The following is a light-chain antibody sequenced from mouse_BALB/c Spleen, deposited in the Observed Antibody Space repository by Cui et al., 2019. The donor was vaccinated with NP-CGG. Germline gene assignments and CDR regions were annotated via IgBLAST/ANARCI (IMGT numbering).Light chain of an antibody. CDR1: TAAVTTSNY. J-gene: IGLJ1*01. CDR3: ALWYSNHWV. Sequence: QAVVPQESALTTSPGSTVTLTCRSSTAAVTTSNYANWVQEKPDHLFTGLIGGTNDRVPGVPARFSGSLIGDKAALTITGAQTEDEAMYFCALWYSNHWVFGGGTKLTVL. V-gene: IGLV1*01. CDR2: GTN.